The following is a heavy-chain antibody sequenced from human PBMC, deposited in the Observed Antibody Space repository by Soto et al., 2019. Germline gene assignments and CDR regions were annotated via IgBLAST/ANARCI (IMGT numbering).Heavy chain of an antibody. CDR2: IETDGSRT. D-gene: IGHD6-6*01. Sequence: EVQLVESGGGLVQPGGSLRLSCAASGFTFSTYWMHWVRQAPGKGPVWVSRIETDGSRTTYADSVKGRFTISRDNAKNMMYLQMNSLRVEDTAVYYCVRDRPHNWFDPWGQGPLVTVSS. J-gene: IGHJ5*02. V-gene: IGHV3-74*01. CDR3: VRDRPHNWFDP. CDR1: GFTFSTYW.